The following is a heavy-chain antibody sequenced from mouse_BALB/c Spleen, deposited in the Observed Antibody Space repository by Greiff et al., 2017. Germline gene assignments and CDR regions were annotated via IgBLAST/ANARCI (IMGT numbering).Heavy chain of an antibody. CDR3: ARRHYYGYIDY. CDR1: GFTFSSYY. CDR2: INSNGGST. J-gene: IGHJ2*01. D-gene: IGHD1-2*01. Sequence: EVKLVESGGGLVKLGGSLKLSCAASGFTFSSYYMSWVRQTPEKRLELVAAINSNGGSTYYPDTVKGRFTISRDNAKNTLYLQMSSLKSEDTALYYCARRHYYGYIDYWGQGTTLTVSS. V-gene: IGHV5-6-2*01.